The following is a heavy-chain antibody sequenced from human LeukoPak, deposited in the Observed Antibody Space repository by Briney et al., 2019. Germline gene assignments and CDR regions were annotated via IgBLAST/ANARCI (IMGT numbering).Heavy chain of an antibody. CDR1: GFSLSGYW. CDR3: AKQGAYFFDY. V-gene: IGHV3-7*01. CDR2: IKPDGSEQ. Sequence: GGSLRLSCVGSGFSLSGYWMSWVRQAPGKGLEYVATIKPDGSEQLYVGSAKGRFTISKDSAKNSVFLQINSLRAEDTAMYYCAKQGAYFFDYWGQGTLVTVSS. J-gene: IGHJ4*02.